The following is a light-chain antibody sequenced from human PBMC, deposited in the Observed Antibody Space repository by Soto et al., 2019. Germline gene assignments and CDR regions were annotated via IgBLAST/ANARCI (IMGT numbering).Light chain of an antibody. Sequence: EIVMTQSPATLSVSPGERATLSCRASQSVSSNLAWYQQKPGQAPRLLIYGASTRATGIPARFSGSGSGTEFTLTISSLLSEDFAVYYCLQYNNWPRTFGQGTKVDIK. CDR2: GAS. V-gene: IGKV3-15*01. CDR1: QSVSSN. J-gene: IGKJ1*01. CDR3: LQYNNWPRT.